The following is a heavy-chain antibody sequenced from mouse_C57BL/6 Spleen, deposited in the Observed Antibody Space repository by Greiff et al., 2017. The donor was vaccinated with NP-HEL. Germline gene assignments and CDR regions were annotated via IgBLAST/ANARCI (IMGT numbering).Heavy chain of an antibody. CDR1: GYTFTSYW. CDR2: IYPGNSDT. J-gene: IGHJ3*01. V-gene: IGHV1-5*01. Sequence: VQLQQSGTVLVRPGASVKMSCKTSGYTFTSYWMHWVNQRPGQGLEWIGAIYPGNSDTSYNQKFKGKAKLTADTSASTAYMELNSLTTEDSAVYYCTRSPSLSPFAYWGQGTLVTVSA. CDR3: TRSPSLSPFAY. D-gene: IGHD6-1*01.